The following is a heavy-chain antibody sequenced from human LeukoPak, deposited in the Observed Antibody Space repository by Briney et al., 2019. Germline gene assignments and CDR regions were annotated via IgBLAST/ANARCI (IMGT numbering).Heavy chain of an antibody. CDR1: GYSISSGYY. CDR2: IYHSGST. D-gene: IGHD6-19*01. Sequence: SETLSLTCTVSGYSISSGYYWGWIRQPPGKGLEWIGSIYHSGSTYYNPSLKSRVTISVDTSKNQFSLKLSSVTAADTAVYYCARHSSGWPFDYWGPGTLVTVSS. CDR3: ARHSSGWPFDY. V-gene: IGHV4-38-2*02. J-gene: IGHJ4*02.